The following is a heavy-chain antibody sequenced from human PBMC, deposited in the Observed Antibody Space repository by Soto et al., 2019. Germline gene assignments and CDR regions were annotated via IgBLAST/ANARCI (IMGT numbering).Heavy chain of an antibody. CDR3: ARHNFDIVATIFGVRYNWFDP. Sequence: SETLSLTCTVSGGSISSSSYYWGWIRQPPGKGLEWIGSIYYSGSTYYNPSLKSRVTISVDTSKNQFSLKLSSVTAADTAVYYCARHNFDIVATIFGVRYNWFDPWGQGTLVTVSS. V-gene: IGHV4-39*01. D-gene: IGHD5-12*01. CDR2: IYYSGST. CDR1: GGSISSSSYY. J-gene: IGHJ5*02.